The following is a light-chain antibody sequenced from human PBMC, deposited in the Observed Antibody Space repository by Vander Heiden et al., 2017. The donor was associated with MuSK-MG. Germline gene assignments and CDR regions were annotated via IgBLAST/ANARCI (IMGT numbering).Light chain of an antibody. Sequence: MTQSPSSLSASVGDRVTITCQASQDISNYLNWYQQKPGKAPKLLIYDASNLETGVPSKFSGSGSGTDFTFTISSLQPEDIATYYWQQDDTLITFGQGTRLEIK. CDR1: QDISNY. J-gene: IGKJ5*01. V-gene: IGKV1-33*01. CDR3: QQDDTLIT. CDR2: DAS.